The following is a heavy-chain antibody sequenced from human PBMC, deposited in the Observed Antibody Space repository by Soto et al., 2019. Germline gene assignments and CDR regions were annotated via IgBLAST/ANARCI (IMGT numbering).Heavy chain of an antibody. V-gene: IGHV4-61*01. J-gene: IGHJ6*02. CDR2: IYYSGST. D-gene: IGHD3-10*01. CDR3: ARASLLWFGELSSADGMAV. Sequence: SETLSLTCTVSGGSVSSGSYYWSWIRQPPGKGLEWIGYIYYSGSTNYNPSLKSRVTISVDTSKNQFSLKLGSVTAADTAVYYCARASLLWFGELSSADGMAVWGQGTTVTVSS. CDR1: GGSVSSGSYY.